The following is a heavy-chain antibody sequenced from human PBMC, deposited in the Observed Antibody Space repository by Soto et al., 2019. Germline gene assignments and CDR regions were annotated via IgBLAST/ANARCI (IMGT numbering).Heavy chain of an antibody. Sequence: LTCAVYGVSFSGYYWSWIREPPGKGLELIGEINHSGSTNYNPSLKSRVTISVDTSKNQFSLKLSSVTAADTAVYYCARGPKYDSSGYYPYNYYYYGMDVWGQGPTVTVSS. CDR1: GVSFSGYY. J-gene: IGHJ6*02. V-gene: IGHV4-34*01. D-gene: IGHD3-22*01. CDR2: INHSGST. CDR3: ARGPKYDSSGYYPYNYYYYGMDV.